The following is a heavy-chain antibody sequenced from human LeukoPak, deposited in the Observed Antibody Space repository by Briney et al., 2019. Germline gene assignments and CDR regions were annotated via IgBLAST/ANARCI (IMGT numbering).Heavy chain of an antibody. D-gene: IGHD6-6*01. CDR1: GFTFSSYA. V-gene: IGHV3-30-3*01. J-gene: IGHJ4*02. CDR3: ARDRSLRRGDPHLEYVY. Sequence: GGSLRLSCAASGFTFSSYAMHWVRQAPGKGLEWVAVISYDGSNKYYADSVKGRFTISRDNSKNTLYLQMNSLRAEDTAVYYCARDRSLRRGDPHLEYVYWGQGTLVTVSS. CDR2: ISYDGSNK.